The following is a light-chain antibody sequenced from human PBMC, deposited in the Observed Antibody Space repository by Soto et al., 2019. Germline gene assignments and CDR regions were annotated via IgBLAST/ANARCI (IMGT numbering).Light chain of an antibody. CDR1: SSDIGVYNS. V-gene: IGLV2-8*01. J-gene: IGLJ1*01. CDR2: DVT. CDR3: SSYTDTKSLV. Sequence: QSALTQSPSASGSPGQSVTISCTGTSSDIGVYNSVSWYQQHPGKAPKVMIYDVTKRPSGVPDRFSGSKSGNTASLTVSALQAEDEADYYCSSYTDTKSLVFGTGTKVTVL.